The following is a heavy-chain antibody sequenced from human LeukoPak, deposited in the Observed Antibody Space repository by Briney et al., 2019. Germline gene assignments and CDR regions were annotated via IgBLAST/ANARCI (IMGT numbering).Heavy chain of an antibody. CDR2: IDQSGTT. V-gene: IGHV4-34*01. CDR1: DGSFSGYY. CDR3: ARIPHFYFGYGYFDS. D-gene: IGHD2/OR15-2a*01. Sequence: PSETLSLTFFVYDGSFSGYYWSWIRQPPGKGLEWIAEIDQSGTTNYNPSLKTRLSISVDTSKRQFSLTLTSMTAADTAVYYCARIPHFYFGYGYFDSWGQGTLVTVSS. J-gene: IGHJ4*02.